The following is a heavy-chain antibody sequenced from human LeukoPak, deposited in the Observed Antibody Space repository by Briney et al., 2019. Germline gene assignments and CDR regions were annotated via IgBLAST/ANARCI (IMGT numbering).Heavy chain of an antibody. V-gene: IGHV1-18*01. CDR1: GYTFTSYG. CDR2: ISAYNGNT. D-gene: IGHD2-2*01. J-gene: IGHJ3*02. Sequence: ASVKVSCKASGYTFTSYGISWVRQAPGQGLEWMGWISAYNGNTNYAQKLQGRVTMTTDTSTSTAYMELRSLRSDDTAVYYCASKAGYCSSISCYGGHHAFDIWGQGTMVTVSS. CDR3: ASKAGYCSSISCYGGHHAFDI.